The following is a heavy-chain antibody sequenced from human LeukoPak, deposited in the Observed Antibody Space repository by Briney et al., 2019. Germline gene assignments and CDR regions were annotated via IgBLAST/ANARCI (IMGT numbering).Heavy chain of an antibody. CDR1: GYTFTSYY. Sequence: SVKVSCKASGYTFTSYYMHWARQAPGQGLEWMGGIIPIFGTANYAQKFQGRVTITTDESTSTAYMELSSLRSEDTAVYYCARDGRSGSYYRLDYWGQGTLVTVSS. J-gene: IGHJ4*02. CDR2: IIPIFGTA. CDR3: ARDGRSGSYYRLDY. V-gene: IGHV1-69*05. D-gene: IGHD1-26*01.